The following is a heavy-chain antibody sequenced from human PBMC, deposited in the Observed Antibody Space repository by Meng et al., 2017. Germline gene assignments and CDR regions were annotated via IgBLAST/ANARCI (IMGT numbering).Heavy chain of an antibody. V-gene: IGHV3-30*04. CDR1: GFTFSSYA. CDR2: ISYDGSNK. D-gene: IGHD3-22*01. CDR3: ARDQDYYDSSGSLKSDY. Sequence: GESLKISCAASGFTFSSYAMHWVRQAPGKGLEWVAVISYDGSNKYYADSVKGRFTISRDNSKNTLYLQMNSLRAEDTAVYYCARDQDYYDSSGSLKSDYWGQGTLVTVSS. J-gene: IGHJ4*02.